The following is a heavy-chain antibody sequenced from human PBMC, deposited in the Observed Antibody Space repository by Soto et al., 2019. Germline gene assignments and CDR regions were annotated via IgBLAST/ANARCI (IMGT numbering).Heavy chain of an antibody. D-gene: IGHD2-15*01. CDR3: SGGSFNDYYYGMDV. CDR2: INHSGST. V-gene: IGHV4-34*01. J-gene: IGHJ6*02. CDR1: GGSFSGYY. Sequence: QVQLQQWGAGLLKPSETLSLTCAVYGGSFSGYYWSWIRQPPGKGLEWIGEINHSGSTNYNPSLKSRVTISVDTSKNQFSLKLSSVTAADTAVYYCSGGSFNDYYYGMDVWGQGTMVTVSS.